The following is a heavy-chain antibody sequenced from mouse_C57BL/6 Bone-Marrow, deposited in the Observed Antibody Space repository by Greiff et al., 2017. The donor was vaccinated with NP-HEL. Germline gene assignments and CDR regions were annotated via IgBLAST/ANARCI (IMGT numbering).Heavy chain of an antibody. CDR3: ARSYDGYPDY. CDR1: GYTFTTYS. CDR2: FHPCNDDT. Sequence: QVQLQQSGAELVKPGASVKMSCKASGYTFTTYSIEWMKQKPGQSLEWIGNFHPCNDDTNYNEKFKGKATLTVETSSRTVYLELSRLTSDVSAVDYCARSYDGYPDYWGQGTTLTVSS. J-gene: IGHJ2*01. D-gene: IGHD2-3*01. V-gene: IGHV1-47*01.